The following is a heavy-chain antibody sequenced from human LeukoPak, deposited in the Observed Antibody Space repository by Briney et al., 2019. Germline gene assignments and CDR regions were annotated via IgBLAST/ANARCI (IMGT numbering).Heavy chain of an antibody. J-gene: IGHJ5*02. V-gene: IGHV1-8*03. CDR3: ARGPATFVWFDP. Sequence: ASVKVSCKASGHTFTSYDINWVRQATGQGLEWMGWMNPNSGNTGYAQKFQGRVTITRNTSISTAYMELSSLRSEDTAVYYCARGPATFVWFDPWGQGTLVTVSS. CDR2: MNPNSGNT. D-gene: IGHD5-24*01. CDR1: GHTFTSYD.